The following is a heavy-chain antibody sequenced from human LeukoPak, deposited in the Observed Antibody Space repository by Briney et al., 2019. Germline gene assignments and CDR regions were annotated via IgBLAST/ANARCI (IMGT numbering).Heavy chain of an antibody. D-gene: IGHD1-26*01. V-gene: IGHV4-59*05. CDR2: IYYSGST. CDR1: GGSISSYY. J-gene: IGHJ4*02. CDR3: AKSGGYGLIDY. Sequence: PSETLSLTCTVSGGSISSYYWTWIRQPPGKGLEWIGSIYYSGSTYYNASLKSRVTVSIDTSKNQFSLRLSSVTAADTAVYYCAKSGGYGLIDYWGQGTLVTVSS.